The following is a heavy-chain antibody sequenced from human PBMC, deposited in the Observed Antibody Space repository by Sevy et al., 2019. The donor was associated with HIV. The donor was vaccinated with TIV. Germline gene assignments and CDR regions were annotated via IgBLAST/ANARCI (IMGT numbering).Heavy chain of an antibody. CDR1: GFTFYYAW. CDR2: IKSKADGGTT. CDR3: STDPIIVLLVTDGMDV. V-gene: IGHV3-15*01. Sequence: GGSLRLSCAASGFTFYYAWMSWIRQAPGKGLEWVGRIKSKADGGTTEYAAAVKGRFTISRDDSKNTLYLQMNSLKTEDTAIYYCSTDPIIVLLVTDGMDVWGQRTPVTVSS. J-gene: IGHJ6*02. D-gene: IGHD2-8*02.